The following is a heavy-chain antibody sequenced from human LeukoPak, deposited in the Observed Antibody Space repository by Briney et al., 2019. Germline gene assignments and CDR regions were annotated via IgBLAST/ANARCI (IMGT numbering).Heavy chain of an antibody. J-gene: IGHJ5*02. CDR1: GGTFYSSA. Sequence: SVKVSCKASGGTFYSSAISWVRQAPGQGFEWLGGTIPMFGSAKYAQKFQGRVTITTDESTSTAYMDLISLISEDTAVYYCVRRQALRGRHRAFDPWGQGTLVTVSS. D-gene: IGHD6-25*01. CDR3: VRRQALRGRHRAFDP. CDR2: TIPMFGSA. V-gene: IGHV1-69*05.